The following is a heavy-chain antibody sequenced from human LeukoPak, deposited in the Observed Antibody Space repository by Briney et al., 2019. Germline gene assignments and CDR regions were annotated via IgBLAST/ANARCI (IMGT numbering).Heavy chain of an antibody. Sequence: ASVKVSCKGSGYNFNSYGMHWLRQAPGQRLEWMGWINAANDNTEYSQKFQGRVTITRDTSANTAFLELSSLRSEDTAVYYCARPNCSSTSCYTPMHYGMDVWGQGTTVTVSS. CDR2: INAANDNT. J-gene: IGHJ6*02. CDR1: GYNFNSYG. V-gene: IGHV1-3*01. D-gene: IGHD2-2*01. CDR3: ARPNCSSTSCYTPMHYGMDV.